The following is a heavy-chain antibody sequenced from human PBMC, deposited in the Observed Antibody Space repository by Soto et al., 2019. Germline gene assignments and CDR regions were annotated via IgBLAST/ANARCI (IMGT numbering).Heavy chain of an antibody. V-gene: IGHV3-30*03. J-gene: IGHJ4*02. Sequence: QVQLVESGGGVVQPGWSLRLSCVTSGLTFSSHGMQWVRQAPGKGLEWVAVISYDGNNTYYGDSVKGRFTISRDNSKNTLYLQMNGLRVEDTAVYYCARDHRSDYGGNHLDSWGQGTLVTVSS. CDR1: GLTFSSHG. CDR3: ARDHRSDYGGNHLDS. CDR2: ISYDGNNT. D-gene: IGHD4-17*01.